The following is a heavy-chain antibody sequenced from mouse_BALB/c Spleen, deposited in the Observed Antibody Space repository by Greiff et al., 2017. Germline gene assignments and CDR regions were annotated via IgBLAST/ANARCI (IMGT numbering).Heavy chain of an antibody. CDR1: GFTFSSFG. Sequence: EVQLVESGGGLVQPGGSRKLSCAASGFTFSSFGMHWVRQAPEKGLEWVAYISSGSSTIYYADTVKGRFTISIDNPNNTPFLQMTSLRSEDTAMYYCTRSTVTPFAYWGQGTLVTVSA. CDR2: ISSGSSTI. D-gene: IGHD2-4*01. J-gene: IGHJ3*01. V-gene: IGHV5-17*02. CDR3: TRSTVTPFAY.